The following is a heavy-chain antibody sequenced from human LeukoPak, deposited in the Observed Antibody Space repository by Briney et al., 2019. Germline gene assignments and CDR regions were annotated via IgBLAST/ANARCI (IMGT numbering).Heavy chain of an antibody. CDR3: ARENTMVRGAFDAFDI. J-gene: IGHJ3*02. V-gene: IGHV4-59*01. CDR1: GGSISSYY. Sequence: SETLSLTCSVSGGSISSYYWTWIRQPPGEGLEWIGYIYYSGSTNYNPSLKSRVTISVDTSTNQFSLKLSSVTAADTDVYYCARENTMVRGAFDAFDIWGQGTMVTVSS. CDR2: IYYSGST. D-gene: IGHD3-10*01.